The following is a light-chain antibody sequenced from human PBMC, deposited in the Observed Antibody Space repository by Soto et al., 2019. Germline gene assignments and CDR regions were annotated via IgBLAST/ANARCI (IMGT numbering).Light chain of an antibody. Sequence: EIVMTQSPATLSVSPGERATLSCRASQSVSINLAWYQQKPGQAPRLLISGASTRATGIPARFSGSGSGTEFTLTISRLQSEDFAVYYCQQYNNWPRTFGQVTKV. CDR3: QQYNNWPRT. V-gene: IGKV3-15*01. CDR2: GAS. CDR1: QSVSIN. J-gene: IGKJ1*01.